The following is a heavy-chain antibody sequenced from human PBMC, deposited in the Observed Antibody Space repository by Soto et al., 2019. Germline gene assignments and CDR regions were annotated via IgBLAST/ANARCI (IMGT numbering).Heavy chain of an antibody. D-gene: IGHD1-26*01. V-gene: IGHV1-18*01. J-gene: IGHJ4*01. CDR2: ISAHNGNT. CDR1: GYTFTSYG. CDR3: ASGRYGDY. Sequence: QVHLVQSGAEVKKPGASVKVSCKASGYTFTSYGITWVRQAPGQGLEWMGWISAHNGNTDYAQKLQGRVIVTRDTSTSTAYMELRLLRSVSTAVYYCASGRYGDYWVQVAWSPSPQ.